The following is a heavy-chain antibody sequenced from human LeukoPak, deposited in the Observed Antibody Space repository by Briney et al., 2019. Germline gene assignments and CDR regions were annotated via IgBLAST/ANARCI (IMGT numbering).Heavy chain of an antibody. J-gene: IGHJ4*02. CDR1: GFTFSSYA. CDR2: ISGSGGST. D-gene: IGHD2-2*01. Sequence: PGGSLILSCAASGFTFSSYAMSWVRQAPGKGLEWVSAISGSGGSTYYADSVKGRFTISRDNSKNTLYLQMNSLRAEDTAVYYCAKDRRDVVVPAAADYWGQGTLVTVSS. V-gene: IGHV3-23*01. CDR3: AKDRRDVVVPAAADY.